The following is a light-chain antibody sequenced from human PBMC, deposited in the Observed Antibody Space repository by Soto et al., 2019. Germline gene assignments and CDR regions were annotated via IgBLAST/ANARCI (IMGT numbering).Light chain of an antibody. Sequence: QSALTQPPSASGSLGQSFTISCPGTSSDVGGYNHVSWYQQHPGKAPKLLIYDVSYRPSGVPDRFSGSKSGNTASLTVSGLQAEDETDYYCSSYAGSNSLVFGTGTKVTVL. CDR2: DVS. V-gene: IGLV2-8*01. CDR3: SSYAGSNSLV. J-gene: IGLJ1*01. CDR1: SSDVGGYNH.